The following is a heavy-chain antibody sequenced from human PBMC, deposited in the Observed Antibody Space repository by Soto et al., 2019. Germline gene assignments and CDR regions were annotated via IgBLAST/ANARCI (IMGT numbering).Heavy chain of an antibody. V-gene: IGHV4-59*01. CDR1: GGSISSYY. Sequence: SETLSLTCTVSGGSISSYYWSWIRQPPGKGLEWIGYIYYSGSTDYNPSLKSRVTISVDTSKNQFSLKLSSVTAADTAVYYCARGRWLQLPDYWGQGTLVTVSS. D-gene: IGHD5-12*01. CDR2: IYYSGST. CDR3: ARGRWLQLPDY. J-gene: IGHJ4*02.